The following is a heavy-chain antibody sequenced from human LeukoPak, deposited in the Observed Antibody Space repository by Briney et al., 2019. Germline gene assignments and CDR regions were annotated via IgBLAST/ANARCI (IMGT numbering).Heavy chain of an antibody. CDR1: GFTFSSYA. CDR3: AKSRSSWATFDY. CDR2: ISGSGDNT. J-gene: IGHJ4*02. D-gene: IGHD6-13*01. V-gene: IGHV3-23*01. Sequence: PGGSLRLSCAASGFTFSSYAMSWVRQAPGRGLEWVSVISGSGDNTYYEDSVKGRFTISRDNSKNTLYLQMNSLRAEDTAVYYCAKSRSSWATFDYWGQGTLVTVSS.